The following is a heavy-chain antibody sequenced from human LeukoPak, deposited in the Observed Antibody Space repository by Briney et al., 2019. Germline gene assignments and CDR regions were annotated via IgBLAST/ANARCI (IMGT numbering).Heavy chain of an antibody. CDR3: AKDLKRYYDILTGHWYFDL. J-gene: IGHJ2*01. V-gene: IGHV3-9*01. CDR2: ISWNSVTI. Sequence: GGSLRLSCAASGFTVSSNYMSWVRQAPGKGLEWVSGISWNSVTIGYADSVRGRFTISRDNAKNSLYLQMNSLRGEDTAFYYCAKDLKRYYDILTGHWYFDLWGRGTLVTVSS. CDR1: GFTVSSNY. D-gene: IGHD3-9*01.